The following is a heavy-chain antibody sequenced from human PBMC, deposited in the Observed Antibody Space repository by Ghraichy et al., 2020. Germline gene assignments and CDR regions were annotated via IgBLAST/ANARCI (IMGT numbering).Heavy chain of an antibody. J-gene: IGHJ4*02. Sequence: LSLTCAASGFTFSSYSMNWVRQAPGKGLEWVSSISSSSSYIYYADSVKGRFTISRDNAKNSLYLQMNSLRAEDTAVYYCARDVADYYDSSGYSDYWGQGTLVTVSS. CDR2: ISSSSSYI. V-gene: IGHV3-21*01. CDR1: GFTFSSYS. D-gene: IGHD3-22*01. CDR3: ARDVADYYDSSGYSDY.